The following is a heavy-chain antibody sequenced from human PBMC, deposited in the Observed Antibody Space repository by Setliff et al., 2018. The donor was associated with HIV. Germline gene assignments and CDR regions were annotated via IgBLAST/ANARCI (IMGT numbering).Heavy chain of an antibody. D-gene: IGHD3-10*01. V-gene: IGHV4-61*02. J-gene: IGHJ4*02. Sequence: SETLSLTCTVSGGSISSGSYFWTWIRQPAGKGLEWIGRIYTSGSTNYNPSLKSRVTISVDTSKNQFSLKLSSVTAADTAVYYCASMVRGVIRSSDYWGQGTLVTVSS. CDR1: GGSISSGSYF. CDR3: ASMVRGVIRSSDY. CDR2: IYTSGST.